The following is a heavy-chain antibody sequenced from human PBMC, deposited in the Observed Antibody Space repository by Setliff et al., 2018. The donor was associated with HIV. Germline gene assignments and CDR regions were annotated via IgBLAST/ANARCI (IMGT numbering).Heavy chain of an antibody. CDR1: GGSISSYY. CDR2: IYTSGST. V-gene: IGHV4-4*09. Sequence: PSETLSLTCTVSGGSISSYYWSWIRQPPGKGLEWIGYIYTSGSTNYNPSLKRRVTISLDTSKNQFSLKLTSVTAADTAVYYCARLSVDSSYFDYWGQGTLVTVSS. J-gene: IGHJ4*02. CDR3: ARLSVDSSYFDY. D-gene: IGHD2-21*02.